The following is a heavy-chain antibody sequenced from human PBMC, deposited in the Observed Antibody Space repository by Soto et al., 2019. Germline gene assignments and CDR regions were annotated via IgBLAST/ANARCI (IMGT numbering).Heavy chain of an antibody. Sequence: PGESLKISCKGSGYSFSNYWIAWVRQMPGKGLEWMGIIFPADSDTKYSPSFQGQVAISADKSISTAYLPWSSLKASDTAMYYCASSVVVPSTMNYFDYWGEGSLVTVSS. CDR3: ASSVVVPSTMNYFDY. V-gene: IGHV5-51*01. CDR2: IFPADSDT. CDR1: GYSFSNYW. D-gene: IGHD2-15*01. J-gene: IGHJ4*02.